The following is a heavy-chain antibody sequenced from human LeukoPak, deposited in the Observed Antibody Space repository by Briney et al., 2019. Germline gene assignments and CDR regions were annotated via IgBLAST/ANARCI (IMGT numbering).Heavy chain of an antibody. D-gene: IGHD2-15*01. CDR3: ANSGRRGYCSGGSRCSGNYFDY. J-gene: IGHJ4*02. V-gene: IGHV3-23*01. CDR2: ISGSGGST. Sequence: GGALRLSCAASGFTFSSYAMSWVRQAPGKGLEWVSAISGSGGSTYYADSVKGRFTISRDNSKNTLYLQMNSLRAEDTAVYYCANSGRRGYCSGGSRCSGNYFDYWGQGTLVTVSS. CDR1: GFTFSSYA.